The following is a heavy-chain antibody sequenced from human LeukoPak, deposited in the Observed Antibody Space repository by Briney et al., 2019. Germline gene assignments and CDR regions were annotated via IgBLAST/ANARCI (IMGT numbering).Heavy chain of an antibody. CDR3: ARALQELYYFDY. Sequence: SETLSLTCAVYGGSFSGYYWSWIRQPPGKGLEWIGEINHSGSTNYNPSLKSRVTTSVDTSKNQFSLRLSSVTAADTAVYYCARALQELYYFDYWGQGTLVTVSS. J-gene: IGHJ4*02. CDR1: GGSFSGYY. V-gene: IGHV4-34*01. D-gene: IGHD6-13*01. CDR2: INHSGST.